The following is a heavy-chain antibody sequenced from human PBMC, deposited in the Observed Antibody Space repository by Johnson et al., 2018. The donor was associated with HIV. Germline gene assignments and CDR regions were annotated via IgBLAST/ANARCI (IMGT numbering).Heavy chain of an antibody. V-gene: IGHV3-9*01. CDR1: GFTFDDYA. D-gene: IGHD1-26*01. CDR2: ISWNSGSI. Sequence: VHLVESGGGLVQPGRSLRLSCAASGFTFDDYAMHWVRPAPGKGLEWVSGISWNSGSIAYADSVKGRFTISRDNANNSLYLQMNSLRAEDTAMYYCTSDRRGSSGAFDIWGQGTMVTVSS. J-gene: IGHJ3*02. CDR3: TSDRRGSSGAFDI.